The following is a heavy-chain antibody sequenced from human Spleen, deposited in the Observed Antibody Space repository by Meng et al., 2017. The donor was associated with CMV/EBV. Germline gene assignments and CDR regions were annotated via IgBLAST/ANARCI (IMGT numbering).Heavy chain of an antibody. CDR1: GFSLSTSGMR. CDR2: IDWDNDK. D-gene: IGHD1-20*01. V-gene: IGHV2-70D*14. Sequence: SGPTLVHLTQTLKLTCTFSGFSLSTSGMRVSLIRQPPGKALEWLARIDWDNDKFYRTSLKTRLTISKDTSKNQVVLTMTSMDPGDTATYYCARSRYITDVLDYWGQGTLVTVSS. J-gene: IGHJ4*02. CDR3: ARSRYITDVLDY.